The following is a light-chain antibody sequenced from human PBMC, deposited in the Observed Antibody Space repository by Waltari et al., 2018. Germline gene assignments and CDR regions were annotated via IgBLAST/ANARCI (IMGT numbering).Light chain of an antibody. CDR2: EVN. CDR3: SSYAGSSTPLYV. V-gene: IGLV2-8*01. Sequence: QSALTQPPSASGSPGQSVTISCTGTSSDVGGYNYVSWYQQHPGKAPKIMIYEVNKRPSGVPDLFSGPKSGNTASLTVSGLQAEDEADYYCSSYAGSSTPLYVFGTGTKVTVL. CDR1: SSDVGGYNY. J-gene: IGLJ1*01.